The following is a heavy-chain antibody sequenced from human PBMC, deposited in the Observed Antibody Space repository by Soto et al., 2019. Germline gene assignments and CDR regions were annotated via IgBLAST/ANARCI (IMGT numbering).Heavy chain of an antibody. CDR1: GYSISNNSAA. J-gene: IGHJ6*02. V-gene: IGHV6-1*01. CDR2: TYYRSKWYN. D-gene: IGHD6-19*01. CDR3: ARSYSSGLLRVGMDV. Sequence: QTLSHTCTISGYSISNNSAAWKWIRQSPSRGLEWLGRTYYRSKWYNDYAVSVKSRITINPDTSKNQFSLQLNSVTPEVTAVYYCARSYSSGLLRVGMDVWGQGTTVTVS.